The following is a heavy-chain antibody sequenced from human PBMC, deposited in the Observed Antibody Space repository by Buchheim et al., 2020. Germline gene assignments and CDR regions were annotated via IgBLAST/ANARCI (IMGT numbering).Heavy chain of an antibody. CDR1: GFTFSSYG. CDR3: ARDPESGYDHYYYYYGMDV. V-gene: IGHV3-33*01. CDR2: IWYDGSNK. J-gene: IGHJ6*02. D-gene: IGHD5-12*01. Sequence: QVQLVESGGGVVQPGRSLRLSCAASGFTFSSYGMHWVRQAPGKGLEWVAVIWYDGSNKYYADSVKGRFTISRDNSKNTLYLQMNSLRAEDTAVYYCARDPESGYDHYYYYYGMDVWGQGTT.